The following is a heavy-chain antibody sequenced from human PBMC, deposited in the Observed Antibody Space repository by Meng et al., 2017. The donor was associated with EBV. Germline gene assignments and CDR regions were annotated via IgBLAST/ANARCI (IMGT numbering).Heavy chain of an antibody. V-gene: IGHV1-8*01. J-gene: IGHJ5*02. D-gene: IGHD2-15*01. CDR2: MNPNSGNT. Sequence: VRRVDVGTKVKTPGASVKVCRQASGYNFTSYDINCVRKAAGKGLEWMGWMNPNSGNTGYAQKFQGRVTMTRNTSISTAYMELSSLRSEDTAVYYCARGRGVYCSGGSCYPGWFDPWGQGTLVTVSS. CDR1: GYNFTSYD. CDR3: ARGRGVYCSGGSCYPGWFDP.